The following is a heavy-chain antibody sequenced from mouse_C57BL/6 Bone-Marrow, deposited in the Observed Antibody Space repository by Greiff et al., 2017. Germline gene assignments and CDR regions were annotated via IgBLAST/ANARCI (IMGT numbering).Heavy chain of an antibody. CDR1: GFSLSTFGMG. J-gene: IGHJ3*01. CDR3: ARMIDLFGYGNLAWFGY. V-gene: IGHV8-8*01. Sequence: QVTLKVCGPGILQPSQTLSLTCSFSGFSLSTFGMGVGWIRQPSGKGLEWLAHIWWDDDKYYNPALKSRLTISKDTSKNQVFLKIANVDTADTATYYCARMIDLFGYGNLAWFGYWGQGTLVTVSA. CDR2: IWWDDDK. D-gene: IGHD2-1*01.